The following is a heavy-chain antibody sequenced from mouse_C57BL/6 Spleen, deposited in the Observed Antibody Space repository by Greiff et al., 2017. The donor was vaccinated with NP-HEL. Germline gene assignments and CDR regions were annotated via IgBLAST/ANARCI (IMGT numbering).Heavy chain of an antibody. V-gene: IGHV1-59*01. CDR1: GYTFTSYW. CDR3: ASIYYYGSSYEMGAMDY. CDR2: IDPSDSYT. J-gene: IGHJ4*01. D-gene: IGHD1-1*01. Sequence: QVQLQQPGAELVRPGTSVKLSCKASGYTFTSYWMHWVKQRPGQGLEWIGVIDPSDSYTNYNQKFKGKATLTVDTSSSTAYMQLSSLTSEDSAVYYCASIYYYGSSYEMGAMDYWGQGTSVTVSS.